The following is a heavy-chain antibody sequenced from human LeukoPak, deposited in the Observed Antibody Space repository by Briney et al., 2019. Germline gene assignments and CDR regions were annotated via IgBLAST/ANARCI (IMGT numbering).Heavy chain of an antibody. CDR3: AREYWDIVLRIYYYGMDV. Sequence: ASVKVSCKASGYTFTGYYMHWVRQAPGQGLEWMGWINPNSGGTNYAQKFQGRVTMTRDTPISTAYMELSRLRSDDTAVYYCAREYWDIVLRIYYYGMDVWGQGTTVTVSS. CDR1: GYTFTGYY. CDR2: INPNSGGT. J-gene: IGHJ6*02. V-gene: IGHV1-2*02. D-gene: IGHD2-8*01.